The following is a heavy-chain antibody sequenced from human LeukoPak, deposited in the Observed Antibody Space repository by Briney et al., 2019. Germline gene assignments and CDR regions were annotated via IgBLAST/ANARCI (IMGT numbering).Heavy chain of an antibody. D-gene: IGHD2-15*01. V-gene: IGHV3-33*06. CDR3: AKDLPPDCSGGSCYSVY. CDR2: IWYDGSNK. J-gene: IGHJ4*02. CDR1: GFTFSNYD. Sequence: GGSLRLSCAVSGFTFSNYDMHWVRQAPSKELEWVAVIWYDGSNKYYADSVKGRFTISRDNAKNTLYLQMNSLRAEDTAVYYCAKDLPPDCSGGSCYSVYWGQGTLVTVSS.